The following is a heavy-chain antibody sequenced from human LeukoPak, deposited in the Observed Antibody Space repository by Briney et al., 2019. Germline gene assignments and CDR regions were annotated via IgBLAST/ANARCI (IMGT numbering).Heavy chain of an antibody. CDR1: GYTLTELS. CDR2: FDPEDGET. CDR3: ATANDYGHYFDY. Sequence: ASVKVSCKVSGYTLTELSMHWVRQAPGKGLEWMGGFDPEDGETIYAQKFQGRVTMTEDTSTDTAYMELSSLRSEDTAVYYCATANDYGHYFDYWGQGTLVTVSS. J-gene: IGHJ4*02. V-gene: IGHV1-24*01. D-gene: IGHD4-17*01.